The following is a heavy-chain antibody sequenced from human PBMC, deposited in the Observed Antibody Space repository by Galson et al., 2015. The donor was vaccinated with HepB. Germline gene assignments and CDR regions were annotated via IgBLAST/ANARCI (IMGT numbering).Heavy chain of an antibody. D-gene: IGHD3-22*01. J-gene: IGHJ4*02. CDR2: INTNSGKS. CDR3: ARDYFDSSSDY. CDR1: GYTFTTYG. Sequence: SVKVSCKASGYTFTTYGMNWVRQAPGQGLEWMGWINTNSGKSTYAQDFTGRFVFSLDTSVSTAFLQISSLKAEDTAVYYCARDYFDSSSDYWGQGTLVTVSS. V-gene: IGHV7-4-1*02.